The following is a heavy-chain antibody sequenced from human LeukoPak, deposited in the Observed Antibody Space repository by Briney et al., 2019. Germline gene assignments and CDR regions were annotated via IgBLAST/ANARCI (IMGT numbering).Heavy chain of an antibody. Sequence: PSETLSLTCTVSGGSISSYYWSWIRQPPGKGLEWIACISYSGSTKYNPSLKSRVTISVDTSRNQFSLKLSSATAADTAVYYCARVPAFYYGDYWTSSNYFDYWGQGTLVTVSS. J-gene: IGHJ4*02. CDR2: ISYSGST. CDR3: ARVPAFYYGDYWTSSNYFDY. V-gene: IGHV4-59*12. CDR1: GGSISSYY. D-gene: IGHD4-17*01.